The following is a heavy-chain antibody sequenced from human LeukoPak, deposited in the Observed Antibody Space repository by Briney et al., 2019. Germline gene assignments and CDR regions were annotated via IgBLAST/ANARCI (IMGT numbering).Heavy chain of an antibody. CDR3: ARQGTIFGVVISVPRSYYFDY. D-gene: IGHD3-3*01. Sequence: PSETLSLTCTVSGGSISSYYWSWIRQPPGKGLEWIGYIYYSGSTNYNPSLKSRVTISVDTSKNQFSLKLSSVTAADTAVYYCARQGTIFGVVISVPRSYYFDYWGQGTLVTVSS. V-gene: IGHV4-59*01. CDR1: GGSISSYY. J-gene: IGHJ4*02. CDR2: IYYSGST.